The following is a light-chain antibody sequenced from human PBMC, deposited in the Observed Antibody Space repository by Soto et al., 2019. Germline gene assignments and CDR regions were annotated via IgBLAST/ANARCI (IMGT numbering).Light chain of an antibody. V-gene: IGLV2-23*01. CDR3: CSSVGNSDYV. CDR2: ADS. CDR1: NSDVGSNNF. J-gene: IGLJ1*01. Sequence: QSVLTQPASVSGSPGQSITISCTGSNSDVGSNNFVSWFQQHPGKAPKLMIFADSKRPSGISDRVSGSRSGSTASLTISGLQAEDEADYYCCSSVGNSDYVLGTGTKV.